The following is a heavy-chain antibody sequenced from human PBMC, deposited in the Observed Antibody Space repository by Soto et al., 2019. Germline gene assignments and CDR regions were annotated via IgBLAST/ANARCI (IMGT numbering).Heavy chain of an antibody. CDR1: DFTFGTYF. CDR3: AASCSYDNSGSY. CDR2: IRQDGDEK. V-gene: IGHV3-7*03. J-gene: IGHJ4*02. D-gene: IGHD3-22*01. Sequence: SLRLSCAASDFTFGTYFMHWVRQAPGKGLEWVANIRQDGDEKYYVDSVKGRFTISRDNAKNSLYLEMNSLRADDTAVYYCAASCSYDNSGSYWGQGTLVTVSS.